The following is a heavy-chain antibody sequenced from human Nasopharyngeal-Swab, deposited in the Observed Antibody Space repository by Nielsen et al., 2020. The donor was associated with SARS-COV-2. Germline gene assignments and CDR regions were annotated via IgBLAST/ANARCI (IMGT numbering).Heavy chain of an antibody. V-gene: IGHV3-53*05. Sequence: GESLKISCAASGFTVSSNYISWVRQAPGKGLEWVSVIYSGGSTYYADSVKGRFTISRDNSKNTLYLQMNSLRAEDTAVYYCARDVFSSGPQLLWFGELYAFDYYYYGMDVWGQGTTVTVSS. J-gene: IGHJ6*02. CDR1: GFTVSSNY. CDR2: IYSGGST. D-gene: IGHD3-10*01. CDR3: ARDVFSSGPQLLWFGELYAFDYYYYGMDV.